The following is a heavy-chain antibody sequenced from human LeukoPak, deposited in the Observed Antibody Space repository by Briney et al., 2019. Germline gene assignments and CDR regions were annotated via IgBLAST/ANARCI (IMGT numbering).Heavy chain of an antibody. CDR3: ARDFRGIDFWSGYYTGSGY. J-gene: IGHJ4*02. CDR2: ISAYNGNT. V-gene: IGHV1-18*01. CDR1: GYTFTSYG. D-gene: IGHD3-3*01. Sequence: GASVKVSCKASGYTFTSYGISWVRQAPGQGLEWMGWISAYNGNTNYAQKLQGRVTMTTDTSTSTAYMELRSLRSDDTAVYYCARDFRGIDFWSGYYTGSGYWGQGTLVTVSS.